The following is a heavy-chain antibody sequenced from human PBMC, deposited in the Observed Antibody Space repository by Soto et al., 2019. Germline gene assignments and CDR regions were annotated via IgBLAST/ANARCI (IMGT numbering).Heavy chain of an antibody. J-gene: IGHJ4*02. V-gene: IGHV4-59*01. CDR3: ARGVGSSPPRY. D-gene: IGHD3-9*01. Sequence: SETLSLTXTISGGSISVYYWSWIRQSPRQGLEWIGYVYDNGRPYYSPSLKSRVTISADTSKNQISLKLTSATAADTAVYYCARGVGSSPPRYWGRGTLVTVSS. CDR2: VYDNGRP. CDR1: GGSISVYY.